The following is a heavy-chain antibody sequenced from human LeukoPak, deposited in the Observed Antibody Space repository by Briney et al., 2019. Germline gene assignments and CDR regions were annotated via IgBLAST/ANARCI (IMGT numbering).Heavy chain of an antibody. CDR2: VFDSGGT. D-gene: IGHD6-13*01. J-gene: IGHJ4*02. V-gene: IGHV4-59*01. CDR3: ARGYSSSWNYLDY. CDR1: GGSISNYW. Sequence: SETLSLTCTVSGGSISNYWWSWILQPPGKGLEWIGYVFDSGGTNYNPSLKSRVTISVDTSKKQFSLKLSSVTAADTAVYYCARGYSSSWNYLDYWGQGTLVTVSS.